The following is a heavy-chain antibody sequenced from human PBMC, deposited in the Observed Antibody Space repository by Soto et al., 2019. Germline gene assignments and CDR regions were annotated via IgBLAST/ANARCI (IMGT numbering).Heavy chain of an antibody. Sequence: QLQLQESGPGLVKPSETLSLTCTVSGGSISSSSYYWGWFCQPPGQGLEWIGGIYYSGSTYYNPPLKSRVTISVDTSKNQFSLKLSSVTAADTAVYYCARQNIVVVPAAVDYWGQGTLVTVSS. CDR2: IYYSGST. CDR3: ARQNIVVVPAAVDY. CDR1: GGSISSSSYY. J-gene: IGHJ4*02. D-gene: IGHD2-2*01. V-gene: IGHV4-39*01.